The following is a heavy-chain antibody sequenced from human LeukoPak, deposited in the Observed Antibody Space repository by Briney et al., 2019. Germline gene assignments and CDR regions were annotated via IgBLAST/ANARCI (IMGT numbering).Heavy chain of an antibody. CDR3: ARDADSSGYPHY. D-gene: IGHD3-22*01. CDR1: GYTFTGYY. Sequence: GASVKVSCKASGYTFTGYYMHWVRQAPGQGLEWMGWINPNSGGTNYAQKFQGRVTMTRDTSISTAYMELSRLRSDNTAVYYCARDADSSGYPHYWGQGTLVTVSS. J-gene: IGHJ4*02. CDR2: INPNSGGT. V-gene: IGHV1-2*02.